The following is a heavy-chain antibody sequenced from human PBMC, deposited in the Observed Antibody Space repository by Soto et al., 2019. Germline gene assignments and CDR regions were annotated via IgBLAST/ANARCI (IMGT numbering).Heavy chain of an antibody. CDR1: GGSISSGDYY. J-gene: IGHJ6*02. D-gene: IGHD2-2*01. CDR2: IYYSGST. CDR3: ARLGGYCTITSCYGYYGMDV. V-gene: IGHV4-30-4*01. Sequence: SETLSLTCTVSGGSISSGDYYWSWIRQPPGKGLEWIGYIYYSGSTYYNPSLKSRVTISVDTSKNQFSLKLSSVTAADTAVYYCARLGGYCTITSCYGYYGMDVWGQGTTVTVSS.